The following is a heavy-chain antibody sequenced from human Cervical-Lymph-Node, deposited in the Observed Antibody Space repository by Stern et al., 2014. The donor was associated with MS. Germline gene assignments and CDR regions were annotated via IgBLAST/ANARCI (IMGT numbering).Heavy chain of an antibody. CDR2: ISSSSSYI. Sequence: EVQLEESGGGLVKPGGSLRLSCAASGFTFSSYSMNWVRQAPGKGLEWVSSISSSSSYIYYADSVKGRFTISRDNAKNSLYLQMNSLRAEDTAVYYCAREGKDIVEEPYFDYWGQGTLVTVSS. J-gene: IGHJ4*02. D-gene: IGHD2-15*01. CDR1: GFTFSSYS. V-gene: IGHV3-21*01. CDR3: AREGKDIVEEPYFDY.